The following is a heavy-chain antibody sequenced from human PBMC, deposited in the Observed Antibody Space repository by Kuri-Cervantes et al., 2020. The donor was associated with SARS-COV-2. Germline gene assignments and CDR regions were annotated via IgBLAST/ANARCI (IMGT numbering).Heavy chain of an antibody. CDR1: GGTFSSYA. CDR3: ARPYCSSTTCYDGTFDS. Sequence: SVKASCKASGGTFSSYAVTWVRQAPGQGLEWMGRIIPLFGTTIYAQKFRGRVTITADKSTNTAYMELSSLRSEDTAVYYCARPYCSSTTCYDGTFDSWGQGTLVTVSS. V-gene: IGHV1-69*06. CDR2: IIPLFGTT. J-gene: IGHJ4*02. D-gene: IGHD2-2*01.